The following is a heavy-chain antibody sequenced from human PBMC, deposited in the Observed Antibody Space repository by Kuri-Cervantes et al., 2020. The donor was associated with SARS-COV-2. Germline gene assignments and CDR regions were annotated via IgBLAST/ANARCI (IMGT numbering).Heavy chain of an antibody. CDR3: ARRGGTYYQSDY. Sequence: KVSCKASGYTFTSYWISWVRQMPGKGLEWMGRIDPSDSYTNYSPSFQGHVTISADKSISTAYLQWSSLKASDSAMYYCARRGGTYYQSDYWGQGTLVTVSS. V-gene: IGHV5-10-1*01. J-gene: IGHJ4*02. CDR1: GYTFTSYW. CDR2: IDPSDSYT. D-gene: IGHD1-26*01.